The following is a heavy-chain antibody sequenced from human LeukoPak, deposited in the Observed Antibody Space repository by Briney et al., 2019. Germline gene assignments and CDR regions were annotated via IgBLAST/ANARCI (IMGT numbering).Heavy chain of an antibody. CDR1: GGSIGHYY. Sequence: SETLSLTCTVSGGSIGHYYWSWIRQPPGKGLKWIGYIHYSGSTSYNPSLKSRLTISVDTSKNQFSLRLTSATAADTAVYRCARSVSPDYYGSGSYSNYYYYYMDVWGKGTTVTVSS. J-gene: IGHJ6*03. V-gene: IGHV4-59*08. CDR2: IHYSGST. CDR3: ARSVSPDYYGSGSYSNYYYYYMDV. D-gene: IGHD3-10*01.